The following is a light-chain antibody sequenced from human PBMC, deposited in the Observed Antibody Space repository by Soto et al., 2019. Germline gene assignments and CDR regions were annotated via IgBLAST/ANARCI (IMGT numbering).Light chain of an antibody. CDR1: QSVSSSY. CDR3: QQDGVSPRS. J-gene: IGKJ1*01. V-gene: IGKV3-20*01. CDR2: GAS. Sequence: VLPQSPGTVSLYPLERATLSCRASQSVSSSYLAWYQQKPGQAPRLLIYGASSRATGIPDRFSGSGSGTDFTLTISRLEPGDFAVYYCQQDGVSPRSFGQGTKVDIK.